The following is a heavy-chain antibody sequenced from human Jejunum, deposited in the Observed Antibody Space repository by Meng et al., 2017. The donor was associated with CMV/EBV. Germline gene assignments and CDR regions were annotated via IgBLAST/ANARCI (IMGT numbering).Heavy chain of an antibody. D-gene: IGHD4-11*01. CDR2: ISYDGSNQ. CDR1: GFTFSSYA. CDR3: AKQGYSNDLDY. Sequence: AASGFTFSSYAMHWVRQAPGKGLEWVAIISYDGSNQYYADPVKGRFTISRDNSKNTLYLQMNSLRVGDTAVYYCAKQGYSNDLDYWGEGTLVTVSS. J-gene: IGHJ4*02. V-gene: IGHV3-30-3*02.